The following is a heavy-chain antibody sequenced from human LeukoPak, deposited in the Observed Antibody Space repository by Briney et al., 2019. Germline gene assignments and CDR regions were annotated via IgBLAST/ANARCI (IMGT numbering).Heavy chain of an antibody. CDR3: ARGQQLASN. D-gene: IGHD6-13*01. V-gene: IGHV1-2*02. CDR1: GFTFTSYG. Sequence: ASVKVSCKTSGFTFTSYGFIWVRQAPGQGLEWMGWINPNSGGTNYAQKFQGRVTMTREMSISTAYMELSRLRSDDTAVYYCARGQQLASNWGQGTLVTVSS. CDR2: INPNSGGT. J-gene: IGHJ4*02.